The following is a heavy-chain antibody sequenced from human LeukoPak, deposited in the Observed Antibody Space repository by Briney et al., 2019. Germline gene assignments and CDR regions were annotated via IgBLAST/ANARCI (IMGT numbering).Heavy chain of an antibody. CDR3: STGSGHAFDI. Sequence: GGSLRLSCAASGFTFSSYWMHWVRQGPGKGLVWVSRINSDGSSTSYADSVKGRFTISRDNAKNTLYVQMNSLRAEDTAVYYCSTGSGHAFDIWGRGTMVTVSS. CDR2: INSDGSST. V-gene: IGHV3-74*01. CDR1: GFTFSSYW. J-gene: IGHJ3*02. D-gene: IGHD3-10*01.